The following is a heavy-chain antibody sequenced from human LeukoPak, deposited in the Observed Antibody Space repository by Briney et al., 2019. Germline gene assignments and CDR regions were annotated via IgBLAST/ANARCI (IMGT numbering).Heavy chain of an antibody. Sequence: SETLSLTCTVSGGSISSYYWSWIRQPAGKGLEWIGRIYTSGSTNYNPSLKSRVTMSVDTSKNQFSLKLSSVTAADTAVYYCARGRGYGQLSDYYFDYWGQGTLVTVSS. J-gene: IGHJ4*02. CDR2: IYTSGST. CDR1: GGSISSYY. CDR3: ARGRGYGQLSDYYFDY. D-gene: IGHD5-18*01. V-gene: IGHV4-4*07.